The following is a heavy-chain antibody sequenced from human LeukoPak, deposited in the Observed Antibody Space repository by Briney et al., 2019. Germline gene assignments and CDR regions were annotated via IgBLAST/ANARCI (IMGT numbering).Heavy chain of an antibody. J-gene: IGHJ3*02. CDR2: IIPISGTA. CDR1: GGTFSSYA. D-gene: IGHD4-23*01. CDR3: ARARWAGVDAFDI. Sequence: SVKVSCKASGGTFSSYAISWVRQAPGQGLEWMGGIIPISGTANYAQKFQGRVTITADESTSTAYMELSSLRSEDTAVYYCARARWAGVDAFDIWGQGTMVTVSS. V-gene: IGHV1-69*13.